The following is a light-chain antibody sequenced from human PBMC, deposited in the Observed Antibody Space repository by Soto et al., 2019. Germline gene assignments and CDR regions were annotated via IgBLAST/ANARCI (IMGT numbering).Light chain of an antibody. CDR1: SSNIGSNT. J-gene: IGLJ2*01. CDR3: AVWDDSLSGQVV. Sequence: QSVLTQPPSASGAPGQRVTISCSGGSSNIGSNTVNWYQHLPGTAPKLLIYSHNQRPSGVPDRFSGSKSGTSASLAMSGLQSDDEADYYCAVWDDSLSGQVVFGGGTKVTVL. CDR2: SHN. V-gene: IGLV1-44*01.